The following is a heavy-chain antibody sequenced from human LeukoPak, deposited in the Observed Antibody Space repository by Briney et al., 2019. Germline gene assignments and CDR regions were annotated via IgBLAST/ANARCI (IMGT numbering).Heavy chain of an antibody. D-gene: IGHD6-19*01. CDR3: VKDQGNSGWSPFAF. CDR2: INKIGTTT. Sequence: GGSLRLSCSASGFTFNTAGMHWVRQAPGKGLDYISSINKIGTTTYYADSVKNRFTISRDNSNNTLYLQMTRLRAEDTAIYYCVKDQGNSGWSPFAFWGQGTLVTVSS. CDR1: GFTFNTAG. J-gene: IGHJ4*02. V-gene: IGHV3-64D*06.